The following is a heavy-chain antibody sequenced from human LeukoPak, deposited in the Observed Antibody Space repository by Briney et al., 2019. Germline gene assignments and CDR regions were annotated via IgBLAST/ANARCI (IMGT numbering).Heavy chain of an antibody. CDR1: GGSISSSSYY. CDR2: IYYSGST. CDR3: ARVRGAVAVDY. Sequence: SETLSPTCTVSGGSISSSSYYWGWIRQAPGKGLEWIGSIYYSGSTYYNPSLKSRVTLSVDTSKNQFSLKVSSVTAADTAVYYCARVRGAVAVDYWGQGTLVTVSS. J-gene: IGHJ4*02. D-gene: IGHD6-19*01. V-gene: IGHV4-39*07.